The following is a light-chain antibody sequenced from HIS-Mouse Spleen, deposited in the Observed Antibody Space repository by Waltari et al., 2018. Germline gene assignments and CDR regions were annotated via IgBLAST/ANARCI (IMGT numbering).Light chain of an antibody. Sequence: QSALTQPASVSGSPGQSIPISSTGTSSDVGSYNLFPWYQPPPGKAPKLMIYEGSKRPSGVSNRFSGSKSGNTASLTISGLQAEDEADYYCCSYAGSSTWVFGGGTKLTVL. CDR1: SSDVGSYNL. CDR2: EGS. CDR3: CSYAGSSTWV. J-gene: IGLJ3*02. V-gene: IGLV2-23*01.